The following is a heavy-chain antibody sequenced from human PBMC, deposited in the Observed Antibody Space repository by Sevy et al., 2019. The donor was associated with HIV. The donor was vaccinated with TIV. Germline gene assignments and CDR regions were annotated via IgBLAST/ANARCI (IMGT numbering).Heavy chain of an antibody. D-gene: IGHD3-22*01. CDR3: ARVYYDSSGYYSPYYYYYMDV. Sequence: SQTLSRTCTVSGGSISSYYWSWIRQPPGKGLEWIGYIYYSGSTNYNPSLKSRVTISVDTYKNQFSLKLNPVTAADTAVYYCARVYYDSSGYYSPYYYYYMDVWGKGTTVTVSS. V-gene: IGHV4-59*01. CDR2: IYYSGST. J-gene: IGHJ6*03. CDR1: GGSISSYY.